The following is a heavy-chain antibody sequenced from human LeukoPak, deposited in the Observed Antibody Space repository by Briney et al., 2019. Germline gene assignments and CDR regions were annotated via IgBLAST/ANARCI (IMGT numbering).Heavy chain of an antibody. Sequence: GGSLRLSCVASGFNFSDKGMNWVRQAPGKGLEWVSGITRNKSRIGYADSVKGRFTISRDNAKNLLYLQMNSLRAEDTALYHCARDISYGAFEISGQGRKVSASS. CDR2: ITRNKSRI. CDR1: GFNFSDKG. D-gene: IGHD1-14*01. CDR3: ARDISYGAFEI. J-gene: IGHJ3*02. V-gene: IGHV3-20*01.